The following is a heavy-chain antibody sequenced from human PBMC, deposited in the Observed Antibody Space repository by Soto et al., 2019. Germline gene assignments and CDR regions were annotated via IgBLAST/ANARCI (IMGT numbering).Heavy chain of an antibody. Sequence: GGFLRLSCAASGFTFSSYGMHWVRQAPGKGLEWVAVIWFDGSNKYYADSVKGGFTISRDNSKNTLYLQMNSLRAEDTAVYYCATGDTAMDVYYYYGMDVWGQGTTVTVSS. V-gene: IGHV3-33*01. J-gene: IGHJ6*02. D-gene: IGHD5-18*01. CDR2: IWFDGSNK. CDR3: ATGDTAMDVYYYYGMDV. CDR1: GFTFSSYG.